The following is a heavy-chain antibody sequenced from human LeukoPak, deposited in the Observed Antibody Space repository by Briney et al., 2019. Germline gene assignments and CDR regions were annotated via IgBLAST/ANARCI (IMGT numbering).Heavy chain of an antibody. CDR1: GGTFSNYA. V-gene: IGHV1-69*13. D-gene: IGHD3-10*01. J-gene: IGHJ6*04. CDR3: ARGPAMVRGVIYYCYGMDV. Sequence: GASVKVSCKASGGTFSNYAISWVRQAPGQGLEWMGGIIPIFGTANYAQKFQGRDTITADESTSTAYMELSSLRSEDTAVYYCARGPAMVRGVIYYCYGMDVWGKGTTVTVSA. CDR2: IIPIFGTA.